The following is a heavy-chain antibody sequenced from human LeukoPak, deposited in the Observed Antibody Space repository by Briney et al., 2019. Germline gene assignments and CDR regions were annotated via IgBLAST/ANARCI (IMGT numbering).Heavy chain of an antibody. CDR2: INHSGST. V-gene: IGHV4-34*01. D-gene: IGHD5-18*01. CDR1: GGSISSYY. Sequence: SETLSLTCTVSGGSISSYYWSWIRQPPGKGLEWIGEINHSGSTNYNPSLKSRVTISVDTSKNQFSLKLSSVTAADTAVYYCASRPLDTAMALYYFDYWGQGTLVTVSS. J-gene: IGHJ4*02. CDR3: ASRPLDTAMALYYFDY.